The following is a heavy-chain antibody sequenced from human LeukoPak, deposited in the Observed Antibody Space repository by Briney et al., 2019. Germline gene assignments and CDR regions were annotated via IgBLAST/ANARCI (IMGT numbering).Heavy chain of an antibody. V-gene: IGHV3-23*01. CDR1: GFTFNNYA. D-gene: IGHD1-26*01. CDR2: ISGSGDST. CDR3: TRELKVAGPTTGFDY. Sequence: GGSLRLSCAASGFTFNNYAIGWVRQAPGKGLERVSAISGSGDSTFYADSVKGRFTISRDNSKNTLYLQMNSLRAEDSAVYYCTRELKVAGPTTGFDYWGQGTLVTVSS. J-gene: IGHJ4*02.